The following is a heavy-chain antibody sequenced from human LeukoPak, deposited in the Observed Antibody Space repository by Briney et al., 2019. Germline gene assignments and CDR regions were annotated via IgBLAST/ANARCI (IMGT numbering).Heavy chain of an antibody. D-gene: IGHD5-18*01. V-gene: IGHV4-59*11. CDR2: IYYSGST. Sequence: SETLSLTCTVSGGSISSHYWSWIRQPPGKGLEWIGYIYYSGSTNYNPSLKSRVTISVDTSKNQFSLKLSSATAADTAVYYCARAGYSYGRYYFDYWGQGTLVTVSS. CDR3: ARAGYSYGRYYFDY. CDR1: GGSISSHY. J-gene: IGHJ4*02.